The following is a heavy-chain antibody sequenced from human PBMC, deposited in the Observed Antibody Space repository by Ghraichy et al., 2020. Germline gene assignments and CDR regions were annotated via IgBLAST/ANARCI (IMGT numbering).Heavy chain of an antibody. Sequence: ASVKVSCKSSGYTFRDYYLQWVRQAPGQGLETMGWINPNSGGTHYAQKFQGRVTMTSDTSITTAYMELSRVTSDDTAVYYCARGSIVGGTVKYASDIWGQGTLVTVSS. CDR1: GYTFRDYY. CDR3: ARGSIVGGTVKYASDI. CDR2: INPNSGGT. V-gene: IGHV1-2*02. D-gene: IGHD3-3*02. J-gene: IGHJ3*02.